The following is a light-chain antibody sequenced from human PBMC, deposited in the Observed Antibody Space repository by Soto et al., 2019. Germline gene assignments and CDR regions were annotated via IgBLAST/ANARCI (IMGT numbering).Light chain of an antibody. Sequence: QPVLTQPPSASGTPGQRVTISCSGSSSNIGSNSVNWYQQIPGTAPKLLIYSYNLRPSGVPDRYSGSKSGTSASLAISGLQSEDEADYYCAAWDDSLNGPVFGGGTKLTVL. CDR2: SYN. CDR1: SSNIGSNS. CDR3: AAWDDSLNGPV. V-gene: IGLV1-44*01. J-gene: IGLJ3*02.